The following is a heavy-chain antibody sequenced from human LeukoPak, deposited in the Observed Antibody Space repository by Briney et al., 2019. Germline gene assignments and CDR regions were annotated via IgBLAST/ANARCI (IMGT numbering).Heavy chain of an antibody. V-gene: IGHV4-34*01. CDR2: INHSGST. CDR1: GGSFSGYY. CDR3: ARDGSSTSSPTPFDY. Sequence: PSETLSLTCAVYGGSFSGYYWSWIHQPPGKGLEWIGEINHSGSTNYNPSLKSRVTISVDTSKNQFSLKLSSVTAADTAVYHCARDGSSTSSPTPFDYWGQGTLVTVSS. J-gene: IGHJ4*02. D-gene: IGHD2-2*01.